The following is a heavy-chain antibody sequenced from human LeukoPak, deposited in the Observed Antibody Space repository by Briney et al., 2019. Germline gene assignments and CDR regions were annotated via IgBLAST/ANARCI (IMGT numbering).Heavy chain of an antibody. V-gene: IGHV3-23*01. J-gene: IGHJ4*02. Sequence: GGSLRLSCAASGFTFSSYAMSWVRQAPGKGLEWVSAISGSGGSTYYADSVKGRFTISRDNSKNTLSLQMNSLRAEDTAVYYCAKQWGSRDKAAFDYWGQGTLVTVSS. D-gene: IGHD6-25*01. CDR3: AKQWGSRDKAAFDY. CDR2: ISGSGGST. CDR1: GFTFSSYA.